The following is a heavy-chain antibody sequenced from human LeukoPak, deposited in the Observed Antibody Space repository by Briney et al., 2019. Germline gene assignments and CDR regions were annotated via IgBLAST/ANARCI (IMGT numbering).Heavy chain of an antibody. Sequence: GGSLRLSCAVSGVSFSSYWMTWVRLAPGKGLEWVALVKQGGSETYYVDSVKGRFTVSRDNAKNSLYLQMNSLRDEDTAVYHCATYSCTHANCYMFDYWGQGTLVTVSS. D-gene: IGHD2-21*01. CDR1: GVSFSSYW. CDR3: ATYSCTHANCYMFDY. V-gene: IGHV3-7*01. CDR2: VKQGGSET. J-gene: IGHJ4*02.